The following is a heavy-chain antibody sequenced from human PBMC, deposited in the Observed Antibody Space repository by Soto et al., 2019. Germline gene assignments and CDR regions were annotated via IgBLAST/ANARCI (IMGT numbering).Heavy chain of an antibody. V-gene: IGHV3-21*01. D-gene: IGHD6-13*01. CDR3: ARGTGIAAAGTSH. CDR1: GFTFSSYS. CDR2: ISSSSSYI. Sequence: GGSLRLSCAASGFTFSSYSMNWVRQAPGKGLEWVSSISSSSSYIYYADSVKGRFTISRDNAKNSLYLQMNSLRAEDTAAYYCARGTGIAAAGTSHWAQGTVVTVS. J-gene: IGHJ4*02.